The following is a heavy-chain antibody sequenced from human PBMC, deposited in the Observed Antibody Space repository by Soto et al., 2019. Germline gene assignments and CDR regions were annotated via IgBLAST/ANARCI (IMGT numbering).Heavy chain of an antibody. Sequence: ASVKVSCKASGYTFTGYYMHWVRQAPGQGLEWMGWINPNSGGTNYAQKVQGRVTMTRDTSISTAYMELSRLRSDDTAVYDCARERGVLYYYDSSGFGRYCDYWGQGTLVTVSS. CDR3: ARERGVLYYYDSSGFGRYCDY. D-gene: IGHD3-22*01. CDR1: GYTFTGYY. J-gene: IGHJ4*02. V-gene: IGHV1-2*02. CDR2: INPNSGGT.